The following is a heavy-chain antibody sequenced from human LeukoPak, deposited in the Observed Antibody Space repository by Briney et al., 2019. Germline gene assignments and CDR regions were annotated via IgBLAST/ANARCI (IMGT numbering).Heavy chain of an antibody. Sequence: ASVKVSCKASGYTFTSYGISWVRQAPGQGLEWMGWISAYNVNTNYAQKLQGRVTMTTDTSTSTAYMELRSLRSDDTAVYYCARAPQYDYVWGSYRTLGDYWGQGTLVTVSS. CDR2: ISAYNVNT. D-gene: IGHD3-16*02. J-gene: IGHJ4*02. CDR1: GYTFTSYG. V-gene: IGHV1-18*01. CDR3: ARAPQYDYVWGSYRTLGDY.